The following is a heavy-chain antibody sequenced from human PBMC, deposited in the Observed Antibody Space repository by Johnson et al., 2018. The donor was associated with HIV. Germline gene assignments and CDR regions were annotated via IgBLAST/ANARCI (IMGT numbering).Heavy chain of an antibody. J-gene: IGHJ3*02. CDR3: AKRGSTMIGGAGAFDI. CDR2: ISNSGSSV. V-gene: IGHV3-11*04. Sequence: QVQLVESGGGLVKPGGSLRLSCAASGFTFNDYYMSWIRQAPGKGLEWVSYISNSGSSVYYADSVKGRFTISRDNSKNTLYLQMNSLRAEDTAVYYCAKRGSTMIGGAGAFDIWGQGTMVTVSP. D-gene: IGHD3-22*01. CDR1: GFTFNDYY.